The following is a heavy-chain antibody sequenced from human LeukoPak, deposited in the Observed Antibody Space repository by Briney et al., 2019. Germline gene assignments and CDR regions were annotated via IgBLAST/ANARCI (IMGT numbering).Heavy chain of an antibody. CDR1: GGSISSYY. Sequence: PSETLSLTCTVSGGSISSYYWSWIRQPPGKGLEWIGYIYYSGSTNYNPSLKSRVTISVDTSKNQFSLKLSSVTAADTAVYYCASGMAGTPLHFDYWGQGTLVTVSS. CDR2: IYYSGST. D-gene: IGHD6-19*01. J-gene: IGHJ4*02. V-gene: IGHV4-59*01. CDR3: ASGMAGTPLHFDY.